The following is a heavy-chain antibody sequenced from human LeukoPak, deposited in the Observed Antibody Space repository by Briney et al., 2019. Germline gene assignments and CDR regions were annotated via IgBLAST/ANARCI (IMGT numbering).Heavy chain of an antibody. CDR2: IYYRGTT. J-gene: IGHJ6*03. CDR1: GGSISSGSYY. Sequence: SETLSLTCTVSGGSISSGSYYWSWIRQPAGKGLEWLGTIYYRGTTYYNPSLKSRVTISVDTSKNQFSLRLNSVTAADTAVYYCARDFSSSSSVYYYYYMDVWGKGTTVTVSS. D-gene: IGHD6-6*01. CDR3: ARDFSSSSSVYYYYYMDV. V-gene: IGHV4-39*07.